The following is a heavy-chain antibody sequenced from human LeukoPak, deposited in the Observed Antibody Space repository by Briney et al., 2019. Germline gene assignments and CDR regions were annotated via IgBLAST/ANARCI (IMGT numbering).Heavy chain of an antibody. D-gene: IGHD1-26*01. Sequence: GGSLRLSCAASGFTFSSYWMHWVRQAPGTGLVWVSRINSDGSSTNYADSVKGRFTISRDNAKNTPYLQMNSLRAEDTAVYYCARGIVGAAGNWGQGTMVTVSS. CDR1: GFTFSSYW. J-gene: IGHJ3*01. CDR3: ARGIVGAAGN. CDR2: INSDGSST. V-gene: IGHV3-74*01.